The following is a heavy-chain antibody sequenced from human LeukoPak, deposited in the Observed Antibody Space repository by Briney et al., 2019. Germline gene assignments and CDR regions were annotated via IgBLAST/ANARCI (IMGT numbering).Heavy chain of an antibody. CDR3: AGDYADYVGYFFFDY. J-gene: IGHJ4*02. Sequence: GGSLRLSCAASGFTFNNYAMNWVRQAPGKGLEWVSSISGGGETTYYADSAKGRFTISRDNSQNTLYLQMNSLRAEDTAVYYCAGDYADYVGYFFFDYWGQETLAPVSS. D-gene: IGHD4-17*01. CDR2: ISGGGETT. CDR1: GFTFNNYA. V-gene: IGHV3-23*01.